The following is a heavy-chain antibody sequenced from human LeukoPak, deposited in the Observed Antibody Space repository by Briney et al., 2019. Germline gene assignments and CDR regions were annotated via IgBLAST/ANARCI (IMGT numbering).Heavy chain of an antibody. J-gene: IGHJ3*02. D-gene: IGHD2-15*01. Sequence: PSQTLSLTCAVSGGSISSGGYSWSWIRQPPGKGLEWIGYIYHSGSTYYNPSLKSRVTISVDRSKNQFSLKLSSVTAADTAVYYCARGYCSGGSCYTGLAFDIWGQGTMVTVSS. CDR1: GGSISSGGYS. V-gene: IGHV4-30-2*01. CDR2: IYHSGST. CDR3: ARGYCSGGSCYTGLAFDI.